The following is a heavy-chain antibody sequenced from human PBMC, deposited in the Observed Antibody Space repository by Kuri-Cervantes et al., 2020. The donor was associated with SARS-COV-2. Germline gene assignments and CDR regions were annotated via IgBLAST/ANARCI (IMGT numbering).Heavy chain of an antibody. CDR1: GFTFTNHA. CDR2: IPSGGNS. Sequence: GESLKISCTASGFTFTNHAMSWVRQAPGKGLEWVSVIPSGGNSYKPISARGRFTISRDNSKNPVYLDMNTLKGKNAARYYCVSGADTPTPYFDHWGLGTLVTVSS. J-gene: IGHJ4*02. D-gene: IGHD3-10*02. V-gene: IGHV3-23*03. CDR3: VSGADTPTPYFDH.